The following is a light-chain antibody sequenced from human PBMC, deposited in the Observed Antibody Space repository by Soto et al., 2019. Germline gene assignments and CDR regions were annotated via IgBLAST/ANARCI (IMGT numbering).Light chain of an antibody. J-gene: IGLJ2*01. Sequence: QSALTQPPSASGSPGQSVTISCTGTSSDVGGYNYVSWYQQHPGKAPNLMIYEVSKRPSGVPDRFSGSKSGNTASLTVSGLQAEDEADYYCSSYAGSSNYVLFGGGTKLTVL. CDR1: SSDVGGYNY. CDR3: SSYAGSSNYVL. V-gene: IGLV2-8*01. CDR2: EVS.